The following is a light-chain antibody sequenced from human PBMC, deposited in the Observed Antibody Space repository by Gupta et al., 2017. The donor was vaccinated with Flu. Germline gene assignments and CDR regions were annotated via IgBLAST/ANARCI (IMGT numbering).Light chain of an antibody. CDR3: ASYAGNNIYV. V-gene: IGLV2-23*02. Sequence: QPALTQPASVSGSLGQSITISCTGSSSNVGRYKLVSWYQQHPGKAPKLILYEVNKRPSGVSSAFSGSKSDNTASLTISGLQAEDEADYYCASYAGNNIYVFGRGTQVTVL. CDR1: SSNVGRYKL. CDR2: EVN. J-gene: IGLJ1*01.